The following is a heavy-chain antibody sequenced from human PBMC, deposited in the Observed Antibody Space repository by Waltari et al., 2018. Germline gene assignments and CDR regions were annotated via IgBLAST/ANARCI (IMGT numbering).Heavy chain of an antibody. CDR1: GFTFSSYW. J-gene: IGHJ3*02. D-gene: IGHD3-22*01. V-gene: IGHV3-7*03. CDR2: IKQDGSEK. CDR3: ARDYHYYDSSGYRGGAFDI. Sequence: EVQLVESGGGLVQPGGSLRLSCAASGFTFSSYWMSWVRQAPGKGLERVANIKQDGSEKYYVDSVKGRFTISRDNAKNSLYLQMNSLRAEDTAVYYCARDYHYYDSSGYRGGAFDIWGQGTMVTVSS.